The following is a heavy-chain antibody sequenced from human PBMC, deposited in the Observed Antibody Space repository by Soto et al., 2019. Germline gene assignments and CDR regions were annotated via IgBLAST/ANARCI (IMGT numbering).Heavy chain of an antibody. J-gene: IGHJ4*02. Sequence: QPGGSLRLSCAASGFTFSDSAMHWVRQTPGKGLEWVALISADGSDKYHADSVKGRFTVSRDNSKNTLFLQMNSLSAEDTAVYYCARDRSPYSGYAKSFDAWGQGTLVTVSS. V-gene: IGHV3-30-3*01. D-gene: IGHD5-12*01. CDR2: ISADGSDK. CDR1: GFTFSDSA. CDR3: ARDRSPYSGYAKSFDA.